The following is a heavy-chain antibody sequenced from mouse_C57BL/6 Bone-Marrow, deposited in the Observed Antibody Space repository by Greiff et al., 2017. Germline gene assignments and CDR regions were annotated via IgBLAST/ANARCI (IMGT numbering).Heavy chain of an antibody. Sequence: QVQLQQPGAELVRPGSSVKLSCKASGYTFTSYWMHWVKQRPIQGLEWIGNIDPSDSETHYNQKFKDKATLTVDKSSSTAYMQLSSLTSEDFAVYYCAREGIYHGEDYAMDYWGQGTSVTVSS. V-gene: IGHV1-52*01. CDR1: GYTFTSYW. J-gene: IGHJ4*01. CDR2: IDPSDSET. D-gene: IGHD2-1*01. CDR3: AREGIYHGEDYAMDY.